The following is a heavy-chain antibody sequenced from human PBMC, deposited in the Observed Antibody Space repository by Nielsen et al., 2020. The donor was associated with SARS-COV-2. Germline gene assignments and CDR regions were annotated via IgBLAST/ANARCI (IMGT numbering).Heavy chain of an antibody. J-gene: IGHJ6*03. V-gene: IGHV3-21*01. D-gene: IGHD2-2*02. Sequence: VRQAPGKGLEWVSSISSSSSYIYYADSVKGRFTTSRDNAKNSLYLQMNSLRDEDTAVYYCARDDIVVVPAAIRANYYYYMDVWGKGTTVTVSS. CDR3: ARDDIVVVPAAIRANYYYYMDV. CDR2: ISSSSSYI.